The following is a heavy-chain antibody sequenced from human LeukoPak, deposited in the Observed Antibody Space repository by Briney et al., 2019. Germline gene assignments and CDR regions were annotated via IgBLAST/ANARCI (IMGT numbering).Heavy chain of an antibody. CDR2: IYYSGST. V-gene: IGHV4-39*01. J-gene: IGHJ5*02. Sequence: PSETLSLTCTVSGGSISSSGYYWGWIRQPPGKGREWIASIYYSGSTYYNPSLKSRVTTSVDTSKNQLSLKLSSLTAADTAVYYCARHEYSGSYYGLSWFDPWGQGTLVTVSS. CDR3: ARHEYSGSYYGLSWFDP. CDR1: GGSISSSGYY. D-gene: IGHD1-26*01.